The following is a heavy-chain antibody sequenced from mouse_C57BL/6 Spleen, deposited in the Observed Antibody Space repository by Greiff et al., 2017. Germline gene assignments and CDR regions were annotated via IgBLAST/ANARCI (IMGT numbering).Heavy chain of an antibody. D-gene: IGHD1-1*01. CDR2: IYPGDGDT. J-gene: IGHJ2*01. CDR1: GYAFSSYW. Sequence: QVQLQQSGAELVKPGASVKISCKASGYAFSSYWMNWVKQRPGKGLEWIGQIYPGDGDTNYNGKFKGKATLTADKSSSTAYMQLSSLTSEDSAVYFCARDGSSYHGYFDYWGQGTTLTVSS. CDR3: ARDGSSYHGYFDY. V-gene: IGHV1-80*01.